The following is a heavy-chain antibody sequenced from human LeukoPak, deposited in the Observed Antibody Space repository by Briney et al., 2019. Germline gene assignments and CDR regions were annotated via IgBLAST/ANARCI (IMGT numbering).Heavy chain of an antibody. J-gene: IGHJ6*03. Sequence: ASVKVSCKASGGTFSSYAISWVRQAPGQGLEWMGGIIPIFGTANYAQKFQGRVTITRNTSISTAYMELSSLRSEDTAVYYCARLKKYQLPRKGNYYYYYYMDVWGKGTTVTVSS. CDR1: GGTFSSYA. CDR2: IIPIFGTA. CDR3: ARLKKYQLPRKGNYYYYYYMDV. V-gene: IGHV1-69*05. D-gene: IGHD2-2*01.